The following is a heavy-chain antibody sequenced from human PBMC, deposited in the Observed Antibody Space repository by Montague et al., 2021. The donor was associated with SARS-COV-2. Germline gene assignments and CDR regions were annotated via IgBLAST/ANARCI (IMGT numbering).Heavy chain of an antibody. D-gene: IGHD2-21*01. CDR3: ARDGGRSLWV. CDR2: IRGSGSDT. CDR1: GFTFNSYG. Sequence: SRRFSCAASGFTFNSYGMIWIRQTPEKGLEWVSVIRGSGSDTHYIDSVRGRFTISRDNSENSLYLQMDNLRVEDTAMYYCARDGGRSLWVWGQGTLVTVSS. V-gene: IGHV3-11*06. J-gene: IGHJ4*02.